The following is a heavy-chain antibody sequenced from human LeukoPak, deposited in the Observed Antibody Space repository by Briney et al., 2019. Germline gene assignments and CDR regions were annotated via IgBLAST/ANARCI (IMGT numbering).Heavy chain of an antibody. CDR2: FDPEDGET. V-gene: IGHV1-24*01. Sequence: ASVKVSRTVSGCTLTELSMHWVRQAPGKGLEWMGGFDPEDGETIYAQKFQGRVTMTEDTSTDTAYMELSSLRSEDTAVYYCATGRLYCSSTSCPPPFDYWGQGTLVTVSS. J-gene: IGHJ4*02. D-gene: IGHD2-2*01. CDR3: ATGRLYCSSTSCPPPFDY. CDR1: GCTLTELS.